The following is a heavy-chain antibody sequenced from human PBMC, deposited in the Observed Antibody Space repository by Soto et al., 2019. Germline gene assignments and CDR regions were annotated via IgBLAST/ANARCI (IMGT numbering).Heavy chain of an antibody. V-gene: IGHV4-59*01. J-gene: IGHJ4*02. Sequence: LSLTCTVSGGSISSYYWSWIRQPPGKGLEWIGYIYYSGSTNYNPSLKSRVTISVDTSKNQFSLKLSSVTAADTAVYYCAREELRITIFGVVPLGLDYWGQGTLVTVSS. CDR2: IYYSGST. CDR3: AREELRITIFGVVPLGLDY. D-gene: IGHD3-3*01. CDR1: GGSISSYY.